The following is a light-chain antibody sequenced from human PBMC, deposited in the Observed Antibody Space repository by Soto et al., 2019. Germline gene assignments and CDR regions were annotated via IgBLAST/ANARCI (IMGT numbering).Light chain of an antibody. CDR3: QQSFSTLALT. Sequence: DIHMTQSPSSLSASVGDRVTISCRASQTISSSLNWYQQKPGKAPKLLVYGASGLRSGVPSRFRGTGSGTDFTLTISSLPPEDFATYYCQQSFSTLALTFGGGTKVEIK. CDR1: QTISSS. J-gene: IGKJ4*01. CDR2: GAS. V-gene: IGKV1-39*01.